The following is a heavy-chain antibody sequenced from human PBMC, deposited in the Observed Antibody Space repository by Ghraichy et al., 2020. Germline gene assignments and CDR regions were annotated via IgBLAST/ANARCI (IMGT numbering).Heavy chain of an antibody. V-gene: IGHV4-59*08. D-gene: IGHD5-12*01. CDR1: GGSIRSYY. CDR2: VYYNGNT. J-gene: IGHJ6*02. CDR3: ARRGRGYSPYFYGLDI. Sequence: SETLSLICTVSGGSIRSYYWSWIRHPPGKGLEWIGSVYYNGNTDYSPSLKSRASISVATSKNQFSLRLTSVTAGDTAVYYCARRGRGYSPYFYGLDIWGQGTTVTGSS.